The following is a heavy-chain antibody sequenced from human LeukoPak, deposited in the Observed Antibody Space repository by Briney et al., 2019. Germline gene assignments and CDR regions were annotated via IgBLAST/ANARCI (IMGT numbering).Heavy chain of an antibody. J-gene: IGHJ4*02. Sequence: PGGSLRLSCAASGFTFSSYAMHWVRQAPGKGLEWVAVVSYDGTNKYYADSVKGRFTVSRDNSKNTLYLQMNSLRAEDTAVYYCAREAGYCSSTDCHPFDYWGQGTLVTVSS. D-gene: IGHD2-2*01. CDR1: GFTFSSYA. CDR3: AREAGYCSSTDCHPFDY. V-gene: IGHV3-30-3*01. CDR2: VSYDGTNK.